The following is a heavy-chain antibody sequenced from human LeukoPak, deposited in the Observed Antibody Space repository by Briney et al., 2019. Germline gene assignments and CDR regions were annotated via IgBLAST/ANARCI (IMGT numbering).Heavy chain of an antibody. J-gene: IGHJ5*02. V-gene: IGHV4-30-2*01. Sequence: SQTLSLTCAVSGGSISSGGYSWSWIRQPPGKGLEWIGYIYHGGSTHYNPSLKSRVTISVDRPKNQFSLKLRSVTAADTAVYYCAREYNDILTGSTWFDPWGQGTLVTVSS. CDR1: GGSISSGGYS. CDR2: IYHGGST. CDR3: AREYNDILTGSTWFDP. D-gene: IGHD3-9*01.